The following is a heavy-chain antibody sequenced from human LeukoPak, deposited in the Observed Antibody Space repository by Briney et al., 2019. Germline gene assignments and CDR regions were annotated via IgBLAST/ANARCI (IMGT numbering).Heavy chain of an antibody. CDR3: AKGYSYGVRWYYFDY. D-gene: IGHD5-18*01. CDR2: ISYDGSNK. J-gene: IGHJ4*02. CDR1: GFTFSSYA. V-gene: IGHV3-30*04. Sequence: PGRSLRLSCAASGFTFSSYAMHWVRQAPGKGLEWVAVISYDGSNKYYADSVKGRSTISRDNSKNTLYLQMNSLRAEDTAVYYCAKGYSYGVRWYYFDYWGQGTLVTVSS.